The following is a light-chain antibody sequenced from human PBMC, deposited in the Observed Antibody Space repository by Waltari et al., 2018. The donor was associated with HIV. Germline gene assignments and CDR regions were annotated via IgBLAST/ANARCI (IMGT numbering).Light chain of an antibody. CDR3: QQLHTYPFT. Sequence: DIQLTQSPSFMSASVGDRVTITCRASQAITSYLAWYQQKLGKAPKLLIYYASTLERGVPTRFSRRGSETEVSLTISSLQPEDSATYSCQQLHTYPFTFGQGTKLEIK. CDR2: YAS. V-gene: IGKV1-9*01. J-gene: IGKJ2*01. CDR1: QAITSY.